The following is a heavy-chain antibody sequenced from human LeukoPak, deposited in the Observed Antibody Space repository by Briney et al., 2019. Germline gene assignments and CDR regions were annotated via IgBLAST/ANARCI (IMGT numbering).Heavy chain of an antibody. J-gene: IGHJ4*02. CDR3: ARAQYRGFDY. V-gene: IGHV4-39*07. Sequence: SVTLSLTCTVSGGSISSSSYYWSWIRQPPGKGLEWIGEINHSGSTNYNPSLKSRVTISVDTSKNQFSLKLSSVTAADTAVYYCARAQYRGFDYWGQGTLVTVSS. CDR1: GGSISSSSYY. CDR2: INHSGST. D-gene: IGHD1-14*01.